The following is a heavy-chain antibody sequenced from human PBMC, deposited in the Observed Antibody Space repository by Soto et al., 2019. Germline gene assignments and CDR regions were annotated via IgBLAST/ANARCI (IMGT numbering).Heavy chain of an antibody. CDR3: ARDKITGLFDY. CDR2: INHSGST. Sequence: QVQLQQWGAGLLKPSETLSLTCAVYGGSFSGYYWTWIRQPPGTGLEWIGEINHSGSTNYNPSLKGRVTISVDTSKNQFSLKLTSVTAADTAVYYFARDKITGLFDYWGQGTLVTVSS. CDR1: GGSFSGYY. J-gene: IGHJ4*02. D-gene: IGHD2-8*02. V-gene: IGHV4-34*01.